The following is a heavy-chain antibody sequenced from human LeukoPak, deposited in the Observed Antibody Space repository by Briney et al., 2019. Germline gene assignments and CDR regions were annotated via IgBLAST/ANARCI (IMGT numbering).Heavy chain of an antibody. J-gene: IGHJ4*02. CDR1: GFTFRSFW. CDR3: ASTSDYGGNSVYFDY. Sequence: GGSLRLSCAASGFTFRSFWMSWVRQAPGKGLEWVANIKQDGSEKYYVDSVKGRFTISRDNSKNTLYLQMNSLRAEDTAVYYCASTSDYGGNSVYFDYWGQGTLVTVSS. V-gene: IGHV3-7*03. D-gene: IGHD4-23*01. CDR2: IKQDGSEK.